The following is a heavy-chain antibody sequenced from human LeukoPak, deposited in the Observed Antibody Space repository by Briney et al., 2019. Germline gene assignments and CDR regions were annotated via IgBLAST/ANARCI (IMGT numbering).Heavy chain of an antibody. J-gene: IGHJ6*03. CDR3: ARQRELRPWYYMDV. CDR2: IYPGDSDT. Sequence: GESLKISCQGFGYSFTTYWIGWVRQMPGKGLEWMGIIYPGDSDTRYSPSFQGQVTISADKSISTAYLQWSSLRASDTAIYYCARQRELRPWYYMDVWGKGTTVTVSS. V-gene: IGHV5-51*01. D-gene: IGHD1-26*01. CDR1: GYSFTTYW.